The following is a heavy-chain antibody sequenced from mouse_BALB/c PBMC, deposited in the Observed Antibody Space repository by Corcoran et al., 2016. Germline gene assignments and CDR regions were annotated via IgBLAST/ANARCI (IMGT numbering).Heavy chain of an antibody. D-gene: IGHD1-1*01. CDR2: ISCYNGAT. J-gene: IGHJ4*01. V-gene: IGHV1S34*01. CDR3: ASYGSSLYAMDY. CDR1: GYSFTGYY. Sequence: LVKTGASVKISCKASGYSFTGYYMHWVKQSHGKSLEWIGYISCYNGATSYNQKFEGKATFTVDTSSSTAYMQFNSLTSEDSAVYYCASYGSSLYAMDYWGQGTSVTVSS.